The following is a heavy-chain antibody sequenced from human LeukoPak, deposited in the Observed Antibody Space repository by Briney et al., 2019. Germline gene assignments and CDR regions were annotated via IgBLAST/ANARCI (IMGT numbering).Heavy chain of an antibody. V-gene: IGHV3-23*01. J-gene: IGHJ6*02. Sequence: GGSLRLSCAASGFTFSSYAMSWVRQAPGKGLEWVSAISGSGGSTYYADSVKGRFTISRDNSKNTLYLQMNSLRAEDTAVYYCAKWSQGRFLEWLPHGYYYYGMDVWGQGTTVTVSS. CDR3: AKWSQGRFLEWLPHGYYYYGMDV. CDR2: ISGSGGST. CDR1: GFTFSSYA. D-gene: IGHD3-3*01.